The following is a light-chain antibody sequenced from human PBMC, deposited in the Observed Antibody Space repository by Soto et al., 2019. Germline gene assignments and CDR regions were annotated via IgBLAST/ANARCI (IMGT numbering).Light chain of an antibody. V-gene: IGKV1-5*03. CDR3: QQYNSYPYT. CDR1: QSISSR. J-gene: IGKJ2*01. CDR2: KAS. Sequence: DIQMTQSPSTLSASVGDRVTITCRASQSISSRLAWNQQKPGTAPKLLIYKASSLESGVPSRFGGSGSGTEFPLTISRLQPDDFATYYFQQYNSYPYTFGRGTKLEIK.